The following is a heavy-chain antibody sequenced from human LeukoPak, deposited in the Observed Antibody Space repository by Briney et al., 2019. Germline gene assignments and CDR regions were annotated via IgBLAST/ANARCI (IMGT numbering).Heavy chain of an antibody. J-gene: IGHJ4*02. CDR3: ARLGYSYGWWSYVDY. D-gene: IGHD5-18*01. V-gene: IGHV3-48*04. CDR2: ISSSGSTI. Sequence: GGTLRLSCAASGFTFSSYGMSWVRQAPGKGLEWVSAISSSGSTIYYADSVKGRSTISRDNAKNSLYLQMNSLRAEDTAVYCCARLGYSYGWWSYVDYWGQGTLVTVSS. CDR1: GFTFSSYG.